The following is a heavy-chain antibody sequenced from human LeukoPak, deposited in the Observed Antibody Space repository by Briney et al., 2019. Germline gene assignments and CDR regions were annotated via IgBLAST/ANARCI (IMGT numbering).Heavy chain of an antibody. D-gene: IGHD6-25*01. V-gene: IGHV1-18*01. Sequence: ASVKVSCKASGYTFTSYGISWVRQAPGQGLEWMGWISAYSGNTNYAQKLQGRVTMTTDTSTSTAYMELRSLRSDDTAVYYCARVPLQMSAAPRALRWFDPWGQGTLVTVSS. J-gene: IGHJ5*02. CDR3: ARVPLQMSAAPRALRWFDP. CDR1: GYTFTSYG. CDR2: ISAYSGNT.